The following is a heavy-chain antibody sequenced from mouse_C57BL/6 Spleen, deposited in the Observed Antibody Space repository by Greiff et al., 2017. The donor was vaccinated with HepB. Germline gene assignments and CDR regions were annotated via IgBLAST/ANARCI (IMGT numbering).Heavy chain of an antibody. D-gene: IGHD2-3*01. CDR3: ARGWLLPLGYAMDY. V-gene: IGHV1-85*01. CDR1: GYTFTSYD. Sequence: VKLQESGPELVKPGASVKLSCKASGYTFTSYDINWVKQRPGQGLEWIGWIYPRDGSTKYNEKFKGKATLTVDTSSSTAYMELHSLTSEDSAVYFCARGWLLPLGYAMDYWGQGTSVTVSS. J-gene: IGHJ4*01. CDR2: IYPRDGST.